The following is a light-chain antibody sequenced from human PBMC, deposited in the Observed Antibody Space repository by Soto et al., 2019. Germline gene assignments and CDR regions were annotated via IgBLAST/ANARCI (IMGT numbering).Light chain of an antibody. J-gene: IGLJ1*01. CDR1: SSDVGGYNY. CDR2: EVS. Sequence: QSVLTQPASVSGSPGQSITMSCTGTSSDVGGYNYVSWYQHHPGKVPKLLISEVSKGPSGVSSRFSGSKSGNTASLTISGLQADDEADYFCSSYTTSATYVFGTGTKVTVL. CDR3: SSYTTSATYV. V-gene: IGLV2-14*01.